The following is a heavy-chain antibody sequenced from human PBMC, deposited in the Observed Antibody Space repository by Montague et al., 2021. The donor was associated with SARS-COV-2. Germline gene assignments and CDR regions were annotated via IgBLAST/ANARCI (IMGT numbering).Heavy chain of an antibody. CDR2: IYYSGST. V-gene: IGHV4-39*07. J-gene: IGHJ2*01. D-gene: IGHD5-12*01. CDR1: GGSIRSSSYY. Sequence: SETLSLTCTVSGGSIRSSSYYWGWIRRPPGKGLECIGSIYYSGSTYYNPSLKSRVTISVDTSKNHFSLKLSSVTAADTAVYYCARTTWLRGYFDLWGRGTLVTASS. CDR3: ARTTWLRGYFDL.